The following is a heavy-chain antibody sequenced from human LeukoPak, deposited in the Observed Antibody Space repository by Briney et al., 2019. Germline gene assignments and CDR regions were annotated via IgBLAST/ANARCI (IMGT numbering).Heavy chain of an antibody. CDR2: VSGTSEYI. CDR3: AMIMLSWREFDC. V-gene: IGHV3-21*04. D-gene: IGHD1-26*01. Sequence: GGSLRLSCAASGFSFSTYSMIWVRQAPGKGLEWVSSVSGTSEYIYYADSVRGRFTIYRDHAKNTVYLQMNSVRAADTAVYYCAMIMLSWREFDCWGQGTLVTVSS. J-gene: IGHJ4*02. CDR1: GFSFSTYS.